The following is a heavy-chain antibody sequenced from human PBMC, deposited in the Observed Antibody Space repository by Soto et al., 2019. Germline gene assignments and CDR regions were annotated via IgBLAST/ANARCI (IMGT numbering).Heavy chain of an antibody. J-gene: IGHJ4*02. D-gene: IGHD3-16*01. V-gene: IGHV4-30-2*01. CDR1: GGSISSGGYS. CDR2: IYHSGST. CDR3: ATYFAGGGGRGY. Sequence: SETLSLTCAVSGGSISSGGYSWSWIRQPPGKGLEWIGYIYHSGSTYYNPSLKSRVTISVDRSKNQFSLKLSSVTAADTAVYFCATYFAGGGGRGYWGQGTQVTVSS.